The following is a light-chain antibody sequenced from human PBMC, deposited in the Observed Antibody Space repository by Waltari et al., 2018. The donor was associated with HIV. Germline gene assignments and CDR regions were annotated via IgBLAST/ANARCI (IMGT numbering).Light chain of an antibody. V-gene: IGKV3-20*01. CDR3: QQYGSLPPTST. Sequence: VVLTQSPGTVSLSPGERATLSCRASQTVSSTYLAWYQQKPGQAPRLLIYGASARATGTPDRFNGSGSGTDFTLTISRLEPEDFAVYYCQQYGSLPPTSTFGQGTRLETK. J-gene: IGKJ5*01. CDR2: GAS. CDR1: QTVSSTY.